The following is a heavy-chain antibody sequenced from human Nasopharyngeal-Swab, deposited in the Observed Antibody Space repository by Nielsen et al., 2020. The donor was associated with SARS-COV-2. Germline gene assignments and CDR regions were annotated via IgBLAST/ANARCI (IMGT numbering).Heavy chain of an antibody. J-gene: IGHJ4*02. CDR1: GGSFSGYY. CDR3: ARGGYDYVWGSYRGYFDY. CDR2: INHSGST. V-gene: IGHV4-34*01. D-gene: IGHD3-16*02. Sequence: SETPSLTCAVYGGSFSGYYWSWIRQPPGKGLEWIGEINHSGSTNYNPSLKSRVTISVDTSKNQFSLKLSSVTAADTAVYYCARGGYDYVWGSYRGYFDYWGQGTLVTVSS.